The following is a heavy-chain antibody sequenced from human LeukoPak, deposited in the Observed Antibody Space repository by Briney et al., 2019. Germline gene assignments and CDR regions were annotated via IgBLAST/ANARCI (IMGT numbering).Heavy chain of an antibody. D-gene: IGHD3-22*01. V-gene: IGHV1-24*01. Sequence: ASVTVSCKVSGYTLTELSMHWVRQAPGKGLEWMGGFDPEDGETIYAQKFQGRVTMTEDTSTDTAYMEPSSLRSEDTAVYYCATTSYDSSGYYYPVFGYWGQGTLVTVSS. CDR1: GYTLTELS. J-gene: IGHJ4*02. CDR2: FDPEDGET. CDR3: ATTSYDSSGYYYPVFGY.